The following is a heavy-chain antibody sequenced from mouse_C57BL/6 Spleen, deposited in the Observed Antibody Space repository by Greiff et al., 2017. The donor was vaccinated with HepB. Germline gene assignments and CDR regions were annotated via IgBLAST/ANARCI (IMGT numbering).Heavy chain of an antibody. CDR1: GYTFTSYW. J-gene: IGHJ2*01. Sequence: VQLQQPGAELVKPGASVKLSCKASGYTFTSYWMQWVKQRPGQGLEWIGEIDPSDSYTNYNQKFKGKATLTVDTSSSTAYMQLSSLTSEDSAVYYCARSNYSNSYFDYWGQGTTLTVSS. D-gene: IGHD2-5*01. CDR2: IDPSDSYT. CDR3: ARSNYSNSYFDY. V-gene: IGHV1-50*01.